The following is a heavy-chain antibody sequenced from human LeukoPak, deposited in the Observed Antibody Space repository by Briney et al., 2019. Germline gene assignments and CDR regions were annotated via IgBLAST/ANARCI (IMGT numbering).Heavy chain of an antibody. CDR2: IYYSGST. CDR1: GGSISSYY. V-gene: IGHV4-39*07. CDR3: ARVFWNYYFDY. D-gene: IGHD1-7*01. Sequence: PSETLSLTCTVSGGSISSYYWGWIRQPPGKGLEWIGSIYYSGSTYYNLSLKSRVTISVDTSKNQFSLKLSSVTAADTAVYYCARVFWNYYFDYWGQGTLVTVSS. J-gene: IGHJ4*02.